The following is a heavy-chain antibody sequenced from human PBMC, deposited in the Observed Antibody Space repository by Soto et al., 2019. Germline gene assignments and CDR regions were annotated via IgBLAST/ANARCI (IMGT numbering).Heavy chain of an antibody. D-gene: IGHD1-26*01. CDR2: IVVGSGNT. Sequence: ASVKVSCKASGFTFTSSAVQWVRQARGQRLEWIGWIVVGSGNTNYAQKFQERVTITRDMSTSTAYMELSSLRSEDTAVYYCAADPGGSLYYYYGMDVWGQGTTVTVSS. V-gene: IGHV1-58*01. CDR1: GFTFTSSA. CDR3: AADPGGSLYYYYGMDV. J-gene: IGHJ6*02.